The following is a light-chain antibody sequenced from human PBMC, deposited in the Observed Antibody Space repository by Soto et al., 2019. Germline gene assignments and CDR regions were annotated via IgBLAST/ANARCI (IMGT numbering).Light chain of an antibody. V-gene: IGKV3-20*01. CDR3: QQYGSSPT. Sequence: EIVLTQSPGTLSLSPGDRATLSCRASQSVSSSGIAWYQQKPGQAPRLLIYHVSNRATGIPDRFSVSGCGTDFTLTISRLEQDDFAVYFCQQYGSSPTFGHGTKVEIK. CDR2: HVS. J-gene: IGKJ1*01. CDR1: QSVSSSG.